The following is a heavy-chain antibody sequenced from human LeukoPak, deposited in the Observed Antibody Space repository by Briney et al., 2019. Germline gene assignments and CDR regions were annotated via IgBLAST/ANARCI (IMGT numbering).Heavy chain of an antibody. J-gene: IGHJ4*02. D-gene: IGHD1-26*01. CDR1: GGTFSSYA. CDR3: ARDGVGATALGY. CDR2: IIPILGIA. Sequence: SVKVSCKASGGTFSSYAISWVRQAPGQGLEWMGRIIPILGIANYAQKFQGRVTITADKSTSTAYMELSSLRSEDTAVYYCARDGVGATALGYWGQGTLVTVSS. V-gene: IGHV1-69*04.